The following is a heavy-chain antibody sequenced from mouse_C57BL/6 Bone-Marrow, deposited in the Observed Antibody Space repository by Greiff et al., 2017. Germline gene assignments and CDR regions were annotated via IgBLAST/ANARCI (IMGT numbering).Heavy chain of an antibody. D-gene: IGHD2-2*01. CDR3: ARNGYADCFDY. Sequence: VQLQQPGAELVRPGSSVKLSCKASGYTFTSYCMHWVQQRPIQGLEWIGNIDPSDSETYYNQKFKDKATLTVDKSSSTAYMQLSSLATEDSEVYYCARNGYADCFDYWGQGTTLTVSS. V-gene: IGHV1-52*01. CDR2: IDPSDSET. J-gene: IGHJ2*01. CDR1: GYTFTSYC.